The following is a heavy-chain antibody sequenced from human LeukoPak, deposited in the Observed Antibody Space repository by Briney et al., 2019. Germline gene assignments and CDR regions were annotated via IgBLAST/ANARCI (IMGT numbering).Heavy chain of an antibody. V-gene: IGHV4-4*09. Sequence: PSETLSLTCTVSGGSISSYYWSWIRQPPGKGLEWIGYIYTSGSTNYNPSLKSRVTISVDTSTNPFSLKLSSVTAAGTAVYYCARHERRGWGKPNWFDPWGQETLVTVSS. CDR2: IYTSGST. CDR3: ARHERRGWGKPNWFDP. J-gene: IGHJ5*02. CDR1: GGSISSYY. D-gene: IGHD3-16*01.